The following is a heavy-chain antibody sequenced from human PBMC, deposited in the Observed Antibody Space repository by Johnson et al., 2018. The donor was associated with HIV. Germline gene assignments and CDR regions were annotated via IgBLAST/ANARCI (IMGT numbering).Heavy chain of an antibody. CDR2: IWYDGINK. D-gene: IGHD6-13*01. CDR1: GFTFSSYA. V-gene: IGHV3-33*08. J-gene: IGHJ3*02. CDR3: ARDPVSSSWVWHAFDI. Sequence: QVQLVESGGGVVQPGRSLRLSCAASGFTFSSYAMHWVRQAPGKGLEWVAVIWYDGINKYYADSVKGRFTISRDNSKNTLYLQMHSLRAEDTAVYYCARDPVSSSWVWHAFDIWGQGTMVTVSS.